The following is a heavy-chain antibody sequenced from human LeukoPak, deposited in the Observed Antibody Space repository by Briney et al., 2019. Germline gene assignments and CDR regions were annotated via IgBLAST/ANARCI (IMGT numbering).Heavy chain of an antibody. D-gene: IGHD7-27*01. V-gene: IGHV4-59*01. CDR3: ARAQANWGLY. J-gene: IGHJ4*02. CDR2: IYYSGST. CDR1: GGSISSYY. Sequence: SETLSLTCTVSGGSISSYYWSWIRQPPGKGLEWIGYIYYSGSTNYNPSLKSRVTISVDTSKNQFSLKLSSVTASDTAVYYCARAQANWGLYWGQGTLVTVSS.